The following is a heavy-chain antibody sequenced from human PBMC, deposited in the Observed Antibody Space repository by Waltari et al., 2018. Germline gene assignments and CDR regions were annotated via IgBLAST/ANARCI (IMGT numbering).Heavy chain of an antibody. V-gene: IGHV3-30-3*01. CDR1: GFTLNYFA. Sequence: QVQLMESGGGVVRPGTSLRLSCAASGFTLNYFAMHWVRQVPGRGLEWVAFNSYDGNTKHYADSVQGRFTVSRDNSQNTLYLQMDSLRSDDTSVYYCAGDGLGGAAADARELDYWGQGTLVTVSS. CDR3: AGDGLGGAAADARELDY. CDR2: NSYDGNTK. J-gene: IGHJ4*02. D-gene: IGHD6-13*01.